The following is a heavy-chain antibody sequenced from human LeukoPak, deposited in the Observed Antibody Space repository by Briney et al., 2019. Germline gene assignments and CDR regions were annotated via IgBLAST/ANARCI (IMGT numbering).Heavy chain of an antibody. CDR2: ISWNSGSI. D-gene: IGHD6-13*01. Sequence: GRSLRLSCAASGFTFSSYAMHWVRQAPGKGLEWVSGISWNSGSIGYADSVKGRFTISRDNAKNSLYLQMNSLRAEDTALYYRAKDGSSSWKFGDVFDYWGQGTLVTVSS. CDR1: GFTFSSYA. J-gene: IGHJ4*02. CDR3: AKDGSSSWKFGDVFDY. V-gene: IGHV3-9*01.